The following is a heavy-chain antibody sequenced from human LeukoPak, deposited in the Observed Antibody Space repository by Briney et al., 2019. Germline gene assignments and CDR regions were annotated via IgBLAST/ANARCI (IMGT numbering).Heavy chain of an antibody. D-gene: IGHD2-2*01. CDR1: GFTFSSYA. J-gene: IGHJ4*02. CDR2: ISGSGGST. CDR3: AKSIYCSSTSCPYFDY. V-gene: IGHV3-23*01. Sequence: GSLRLSCAASGFTFSSYAMSWVRQAPGKGLEWVSAISGSGGSTYYADSVKGRFTISRDNSKNTLYLQMNSLRAEDTAVYYCAKSIYCSSTSCPYFDYWGQGTLVTVSS.